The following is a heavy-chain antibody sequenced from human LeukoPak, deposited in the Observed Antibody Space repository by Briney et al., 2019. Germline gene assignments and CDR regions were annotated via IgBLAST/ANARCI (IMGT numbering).Heavy chain of an antibody. Sequence: PGGSLRLSCAASGSTFSSYAMSWVRRAPGKGLEWVSGLSGSGGNPYYADSVKGRFTISRDNSKNTLYLQMNSLRAEDTAIYYCAKVACTSTTRSSFFPFDVFVIWGQGTMVTVSS. J-gene: IGHJ3*02. CDR3: AKVACTSTTRSSFFPFDVFVI. CDR2: LSGSGGNP. D-gene: IGHD2-2*01. V-gene: IGHV3-23*01. CDR1: GSTFSSYA.